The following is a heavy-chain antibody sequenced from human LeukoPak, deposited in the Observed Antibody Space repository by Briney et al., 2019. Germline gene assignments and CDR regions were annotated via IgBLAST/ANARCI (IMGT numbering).Heavy chain of an antibody. V-gene: IGHV3-74*01. CDR1: GFTFRSYW. J-gene: IGHJ6*03. D-gene: IGHD6-13*01. CDR3: ARLGAAAGIGGHYYYYMDV. Sequence: PGGSLRLSCAASGFTFRSYWMHWVRQAPGKGLVWVSRINSDGSSTSYADSVKGRFTISRDNAKNTLYLQMNSLRAEDTAVYYCARLGAAAGIGGHYYYYMDVWGKGTTVTVSS. CDR2: INSDGSST.